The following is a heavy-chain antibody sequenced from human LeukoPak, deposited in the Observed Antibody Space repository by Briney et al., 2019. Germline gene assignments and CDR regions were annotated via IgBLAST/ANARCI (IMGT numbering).Heavy chain of an antibody. V-gene: IGHV1-18*01. CDR2: ISAYNGNT. J-gene: IGHJ6*02. Sequence: ASVKVSCKASGYTFTSYGISWVRQAPGQGLEWMGWISAYNGNTNYAQKLQGRVTMTTDTSTSTAYMELRSLRSDDTAVYYCARDEVSDCSSTSCYGDEAIYYYGMDVWGQGTTVTVSS. D-gene: IGHD2-2*01. CDR1: GYTFTSYG. CDR3: ARDEVSDCSSTSCYGDEAIYYYGMDV.